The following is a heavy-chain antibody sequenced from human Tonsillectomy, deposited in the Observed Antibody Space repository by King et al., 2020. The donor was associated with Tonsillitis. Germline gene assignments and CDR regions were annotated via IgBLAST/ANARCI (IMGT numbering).Heavy chain of an antibody. D-gene: IGHD3-3*01. CDR2: ISHDGSNK. J-gene: IGHJ4*02. V-gene: IGHV3-30*03. CDR1: GFTFSSYA. CDR3: ASILGLRFLERSPPGY. Sequence: VQLVESGGGVVQPGRSLRLSCAASGFTFSSYAMHWVRQAPGKGLEWVAVISHDGSNKYYADSVKGRFTLSRDNSKNTLYLQMNSLRVDDTALYYCASILGLRFLERSPPGYWGQGTLVTVSS.